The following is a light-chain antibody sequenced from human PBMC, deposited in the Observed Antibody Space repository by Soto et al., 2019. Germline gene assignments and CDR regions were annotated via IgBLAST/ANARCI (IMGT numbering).Light chain of an antibody. Sequence: DIQMTHSPSSLSAFVGDRVTITCRASQSINRFLNWYQQKPGKAPKLLINAASSLKNGVPSRFSGSGSGTDFTLTINNLQAEDFATYYCQQSQSFPLTFGGGTKVEIK. CDR3: QQSQSFPLT. CDR1: QSINRF. CDR2: AAS. J-gene: IGKJ4*01. V-gene: IGKV1-39*01.